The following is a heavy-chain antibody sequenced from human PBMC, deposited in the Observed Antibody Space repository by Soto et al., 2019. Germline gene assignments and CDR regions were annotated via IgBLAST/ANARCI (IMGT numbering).Heavy chain of an antibody. J-gene: IGHJ6*02. CDR3: ARGVSYYYGMDV. CDR2: IIPIFGTA. CDR1: GGTFSSYA. Sequence: GASVKVSCKASGGTFSSYAISWVRQAPGQGLEWMGGIIPIFGTANYAQKFQGRVTITADESTSTAYMELSSLRSEDTAVYYRARGVSYYYGMDVWGQGTTVTVSS. D-gene: IGHD3-10*01. V-gene: IGHV1-69*13.